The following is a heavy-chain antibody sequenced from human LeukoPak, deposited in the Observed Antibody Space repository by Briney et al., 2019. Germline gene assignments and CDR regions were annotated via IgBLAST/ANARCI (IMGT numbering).Heavy chain of an antibody. D-gene: IGHD3-16*01. CDR2: IWYDGSNK. CDR1: GFTFSSYG. J-gene: IGHJ4*02. V-gene: IGHV3-33*01. Sequence: GRSLRLSCAASGFTFSSYGMHWVRQAPGKGLEWVAVIWYDGSNKYYADSVKGRFTISKDNSKNTLYLQMNSLRAEDTAVYYCARGFARFDYWGQGTLVTVSS. CDR3: ARGFARFDY.